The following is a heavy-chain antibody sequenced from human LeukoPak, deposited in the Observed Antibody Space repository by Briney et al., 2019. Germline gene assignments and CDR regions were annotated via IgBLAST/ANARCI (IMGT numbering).Heavy chain of an antibody. Sequence: GGSLRLSCAASGFTVSSNYMSWVRQAPGKGLEWVSVIYSGGSTYYADSVKGRFTISRDNSKNTLYLQMNSLRAEDTAVYYCARVSSVRTVATLWGQGTLVTVSS. D-gene: IGHD4-11*01. CDR1: GFTVSSNY. J-gene: IGHJ4*02. V-gene: IGHV3-53*01. CDR2: IYSGGST. CDR3: ARVSSVRTVATL.